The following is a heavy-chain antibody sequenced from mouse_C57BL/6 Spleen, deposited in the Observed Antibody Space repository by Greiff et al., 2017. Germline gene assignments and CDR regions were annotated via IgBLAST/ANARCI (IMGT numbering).Heavy chain of an antibody. J-gene: IGHJ1*03. D-gene: IGHD1-1*01. CDR3: TFSSSDV. Sequence: EVKLVESGAELVRPGASVKLSCTASGFNIKDDYMHWVKQRPEQGLEWIGWIDPENGDTEYASKFQGKATITADTSSNTAYLQLSSLTSEDTAVYYCTFSSSDVWGTGTTVTVSS. V-gene: IGHV14-4*01. CDR1: GFNIKDDY. CDR2: IDPENGDT.